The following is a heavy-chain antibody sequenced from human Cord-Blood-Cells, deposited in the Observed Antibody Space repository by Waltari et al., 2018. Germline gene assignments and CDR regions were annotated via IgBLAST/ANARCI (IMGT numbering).Heavy chain of an antibody. Sequence: EVQLVESGGGLVQPGGSLRLSCAASGFTFSDHYLDWVRRAPGKGVVWVVRTRNRANSGTTVCAASMKGRFTIARDDSKNALYLLMNSLKTEDTAVYYCATRDNSNFDYWGQGTLVTVSS. CDR2: TRNRANSGTT. D-gene: IGHD4-4*01. J-gene: IGHJ4*02. V-gene: IGHV3-72*01. CDR3: ATRDNSNFDY. CDR1: GFTFSDHY.